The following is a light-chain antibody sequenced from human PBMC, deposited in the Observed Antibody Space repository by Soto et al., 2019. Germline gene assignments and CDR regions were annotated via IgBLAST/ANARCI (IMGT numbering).Light chain of an antibody. J-gene: IGKJ1*01. CDR3: QQYKSYWT. V-gene: IGKV1-9*01. CDR2: SAS. Sequence: DIQLTQSPSFLSASVGDSVTITCRASQGISTYLAWYQQKPGKAPKLLISSASTLQSGVPSRFSGSGSGTDSTLTINSLQPDDLATYYCQQYKSYWTFGQGTKVDIK. CDR1: QGISTY.